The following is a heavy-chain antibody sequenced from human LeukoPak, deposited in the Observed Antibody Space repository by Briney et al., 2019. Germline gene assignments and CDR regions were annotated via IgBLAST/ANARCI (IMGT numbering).Heavy chain of an antibody. CDR3: ARDESLGDIWSGYFDAFDI. J-gene: IGHJ3*02. V-gene: IGHV3-7*01. CDR2: IKQHGSEK. CDR1: GFTFSSYW. Sequence: AGGSLRLSCVASGFTFSSYWMTWVRQAPGKGLEWVANIKQHGSEKYYVDSVKGRFTISRDNAKNSLYLQMNSLRVEDTAVYYCARDESLGDIWSGYFDAFDIWGQGTVVTVSP. D-gene: IGHD3-3*01.